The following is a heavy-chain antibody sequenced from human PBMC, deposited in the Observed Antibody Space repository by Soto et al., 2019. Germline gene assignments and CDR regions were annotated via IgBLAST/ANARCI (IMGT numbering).Heavy chain of an antibody. CDR3: ARDTRVTDDAFDI. J-gene: IGHJ3*02. CDR1: GGSISSGGYY. CDR2: IYYSGST. D-gene: IGHD5-18*01. V-gene: IGHV4-31*03. Sequence: TSETLSLTCTVSGGSISSGGYYWSWIRQHPGKGLEWIGYIYYSGSTYYNPSLKSRVTISVDTSKNQFPLKLSSVTAADTAVYYCARDTRVTDDAFDIWGQGTMVTVSS.